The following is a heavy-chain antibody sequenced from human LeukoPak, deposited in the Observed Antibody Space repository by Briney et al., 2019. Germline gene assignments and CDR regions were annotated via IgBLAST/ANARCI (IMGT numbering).Heavy chain of an antibody. Sequence: GGSLILSCAASGFSFTTYSMNWVRQAPGKGLEWVSYISTRSTTIYYADSVKGRFTISRDNAKNSLYLQMSSLRDEDTAVYYCARDRGGTVINLDYWGQGTVVTVSS. CDR1: GFSFTTYS. J-gene: IGHJ4*02. CDR2: ISTRSTTI. V-gene: IGHV3-48*02. D-gene: IGHD4-11*01. CDR3: ARDRGGTVINLDY.